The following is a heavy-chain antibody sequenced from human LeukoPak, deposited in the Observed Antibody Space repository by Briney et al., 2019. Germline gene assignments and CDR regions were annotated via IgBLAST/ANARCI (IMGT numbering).Heavy chain of an antibody. Sequence: GGSLRLSCAASGFTFSSYWMHWVRHAPGKGLVWVSRINSDGSSTSYADSVKGRFTISRDNAKNTLYLQMNSLRAEDTAVYYCARLSSTSDFDYWGQGTLVTVSS. V-gene: IGHV3-74*01. CDR2: INSDGSST. CDR3: ARLSSTSDFDY. D-gene: IGHD2-2*01. CDR1: GFTFSSYW. J-gene: IGHJ4*02.